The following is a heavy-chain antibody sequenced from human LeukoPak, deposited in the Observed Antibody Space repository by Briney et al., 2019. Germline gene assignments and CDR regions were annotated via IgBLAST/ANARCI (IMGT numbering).Heavy chain of an antibody. V-gene: IGHV4-59*01. J-gene: IGHJ4*02. D-gene: IGHD2-21*01. CDR3: ARSFNCLFHY. CDR1: GGSISSYY. Sequence: SETLSLTCTVSGGSISSYYWSWIRQPPGKGLEWIGYIYYSGSTNYNPSLKSRVTISVDTSKNHFSLKLSSVTAADTSVYYCARSFNCLFHYWGQGTLVTVSS. CDR2: IYYSGST.